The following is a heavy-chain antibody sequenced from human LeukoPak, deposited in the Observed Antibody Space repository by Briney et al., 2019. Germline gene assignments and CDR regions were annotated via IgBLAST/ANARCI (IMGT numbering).Heavy chain of an antibody. J-gene: IGHJ5*02. D-gene: IGHD1-1*01. CDR1: GYTFTSYG. Sequence: ASVNVSCKASGYTFTSYGISRVRQAPGQGLEWMGWISAYNGNTNYAQKLQGRVTMTTDTSTSTAYMELSSLRSEDSAVYYCARVKYNWNDIFENWFDPWGQGTLVTVSS. CDR2: ISAYNGNT. V-gene: IGHV1-18*01. CDR3: ARVKYNWNDIFENWFDP.